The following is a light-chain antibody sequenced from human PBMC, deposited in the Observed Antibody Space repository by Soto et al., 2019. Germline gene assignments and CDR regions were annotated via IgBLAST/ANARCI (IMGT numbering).Light chain of an antibody. J-gene: IGLJ2*01. Sequence: SYELTQPPSVSVAPGKTARITCGGNNIGSKSVHWYQQKPGQAPVLVIYYDSDRPSGIPERFSGSNSGNTATLTISRVEAGDEADYYCQVRDSSRHVVFGGGTKLTVL. CDR1: NIGSKS. V-gene: IGLV3-21*04. CDR3: QVRDSSRHVV. CDR2: YDS.